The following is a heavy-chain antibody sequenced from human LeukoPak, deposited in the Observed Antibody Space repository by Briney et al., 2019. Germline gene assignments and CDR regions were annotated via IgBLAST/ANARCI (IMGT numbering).Heavy chain of an antibody. D-gene: IGHD4-17*01. Sequence: GGSLRLSCAASGFTFSSYGMHWVRQAPDKGLEWVTFIRYDGSNKYYADSVKGRFTISRDNSKNTLYLQMNSLRAEDTAVYYCAKDLMTTVTTWLYCFDYWGQGTLVTVSS. V-gene: IGHV3-30*02. J-gene: IGHJ4*02. CDR2: IRYDGSNK. CDR1: GFTFSSYG. CDR3: AKDLMTTVTTWLYCFDY.